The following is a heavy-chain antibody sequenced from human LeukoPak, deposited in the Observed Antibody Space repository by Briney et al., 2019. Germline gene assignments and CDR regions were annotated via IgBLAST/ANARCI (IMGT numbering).Heavy chain of an antibody. V-gene: IGHV4-34*01. J-gene: IGHJ4*02. Sequence: SETLSLTCAVYGGSFSGYYWSWIRQPPGKGLEWIGEINHSGSTNYNPSLKRRVTISVDTSKNQFSLKLSSVTAADTAVYYCARELNYYDSSGYLRSRKSRYYFDYWGQGTLVTVSS. CDR1: GGSFSGYY. D-gene: IGHD3-22*01. CDR2: INHSGST. CDR3: ARELNYYDSSGYLRSRKSRYYFDY.